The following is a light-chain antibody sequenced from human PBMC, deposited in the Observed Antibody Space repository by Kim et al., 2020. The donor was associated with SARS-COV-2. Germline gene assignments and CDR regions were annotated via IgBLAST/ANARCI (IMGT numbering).Light chain of an antibody. J-gene: IGKJ1*01. CDR2: EAS. V-gene: IGKV3-15*01. Sequence: SVSPGKIVTLSCRASQSVGSYLAWYQQKPGQAPRLLIYEASTRDSDIPARFAGRGSGTEFTLTISSLQSEDVAIYYCQQYKTWPLFGQGTKVDIK. CDR1: QSVGSY. CDR3: QQYKTWPL.